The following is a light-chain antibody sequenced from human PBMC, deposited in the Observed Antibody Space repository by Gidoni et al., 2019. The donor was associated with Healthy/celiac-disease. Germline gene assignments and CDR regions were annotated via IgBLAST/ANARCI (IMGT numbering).Light chain of an antibody. CDR3: QQSYSTPRT. CDR1: QRISSY. Sequence: DIQMTQSPSSLSASVADRVTLTCRASQRISSYLNWYQQKPGKAPKLLIYAASSLQSGVPSRFSGRGSGTDFTLTISSLQPEDFATYYCQQSYSTPRTFGQGTKVEIK. J-gene: IGKJ1*01. V-gene: IGKV1-39*01. CDR2: AAS.